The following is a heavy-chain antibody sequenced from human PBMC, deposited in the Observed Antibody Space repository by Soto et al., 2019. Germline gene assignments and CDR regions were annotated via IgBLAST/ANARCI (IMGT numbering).Heavy chain of an antibody. CDR2: IWYDGSNK. V-gene: IGHV3-33*01. D-gene: IGHD6-19*01. CDR1: GSTFRSYG. J-gene: IGHJ4*02. Sequence: AGFLRLSWAASGSTFRSYGMNWVRQSPGKGLEWVAVIWYDGSNKYYAEYVKGRFTISRDNSKNKLYLQMNNLRDEDTAVYYCARESQGGRGWQLTADYWGQGSLVSV. CDR3: ARESQGGRGWQLTADY.